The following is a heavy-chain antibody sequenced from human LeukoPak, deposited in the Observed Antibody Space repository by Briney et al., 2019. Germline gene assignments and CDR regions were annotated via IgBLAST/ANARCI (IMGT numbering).Heavy chain of an antibody. CDR1: GYTFTGYY. V-gene: IGHV1-18*04. CDR3: AISYNYPTSEYAGNDAFDI. D-gene: IGHD3-22*01. Sequence: VASVKVSCKASGYTFTGYYMHWVRQAPGQGLEWMGWISTYNGNTNYAQKVQGRVTMTTDTSTSTAYMELRSLRSDDTAIYFCAISYNYPTSEYAGNDAFDIWGQGTLVTVS. CDR2: ISTYNGNT. J-gene: IGHJ3*02.